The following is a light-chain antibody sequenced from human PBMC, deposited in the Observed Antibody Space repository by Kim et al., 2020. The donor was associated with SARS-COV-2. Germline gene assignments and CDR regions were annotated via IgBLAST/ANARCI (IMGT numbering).Light chain of an antibody. CDR3: QQYNTLYS. V-gene: IGKV3D-15*01. Sequence: EIVMTQSPVTLSASPGERATLSCRASQRMGSNLAWYQQKPGQVPRLLIYGASTRAAGISARFSGIGSGSEFPLTISSLQSEDFAVYYCQQYNTLYSFGQGTKREI. CDR2: GAS. J-gene: IGKJ2*03. CDR1: QRMGSN.